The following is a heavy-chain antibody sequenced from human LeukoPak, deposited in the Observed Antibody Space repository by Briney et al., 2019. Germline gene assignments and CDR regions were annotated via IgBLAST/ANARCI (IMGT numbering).Heavy chain of an antibody. V-gene: IGHV4-31*03. J-gene: IGHJ6*02. CDR2: IYYSGST. Sequence: SQTLSLTCTVSGGSISSGGYYWSWIRQHPGKGLEWIVYIYYSGSTYYNPSLKSRVTISVDTSKNQFSLKMSSVTAADTAVYYCARGVDIVATRFFYGMDVWGQGTTVTVSS. CDR1: GGSISSGGYY. CDR3: ARGVDIVATRFFYGMDV. D-gene: IGHD5-12*01.